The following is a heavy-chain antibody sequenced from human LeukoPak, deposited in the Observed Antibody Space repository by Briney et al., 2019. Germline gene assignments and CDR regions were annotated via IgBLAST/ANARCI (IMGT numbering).Heavy chain of an antibody. CDR2: ISSSSSTI. Sequence: GGSLRLSCAASGFIFSTYSMNWVRQAPGKGLEWVSYISSSSSTIYYADSVKGRYTISRDNAKNSLYLQINTLRAEDTAVYYCARGPGGAFDFWGQGAMVTVSS. D-gene: IGHD1-1*01. V-gene: IGHV3-48*01. CDR1: GFIFSTYS. CDR3: ARGPGGAFDF. J-gene: IGHJ3*01.